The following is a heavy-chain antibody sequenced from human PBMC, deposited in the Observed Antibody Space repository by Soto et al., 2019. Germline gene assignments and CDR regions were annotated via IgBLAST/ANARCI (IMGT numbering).Heavy chain of an antibody. J-gene: IGHJ5*02. Sequence: SVKVSCKASGGTFSSYAISWVRQAPGQGLEWMGGIIPIFGTANYAQKFQGRVTITADESTSTAYMELSSLRSEDTAVYYCAREKYPYSSSWYGWFDPWGQGTLVTVSS. CDR3: AREKYPYSSSWYGWFDP. CDR2: IIPIFGTA. V-gene: IGHV1-69*13. CDR1: GGTFSSYA. D-gene: IGHD6-13*01.